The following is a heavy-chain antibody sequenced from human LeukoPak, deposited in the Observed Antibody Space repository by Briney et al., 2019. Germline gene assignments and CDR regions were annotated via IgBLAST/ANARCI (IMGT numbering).Heavy chain of an antibody. CDR1: GFTFSSYS. CDR3: ARDPLTGTGDY. V-gene: IGHV3-21*01. CDR2: ISSSSSYI. D-gene: IGHD1-20*01. Sequence: GGSLRLSCAASGFTFSSYSVNWVRQAPGKGLEWVSSISSSSSYIYYADSVKGRFTISRDNAKNSLYLQMNSLRAEDTAVYYCARDPLTGTGDYWGQGTLVTVSS. J-gene: IGHJ4*02.